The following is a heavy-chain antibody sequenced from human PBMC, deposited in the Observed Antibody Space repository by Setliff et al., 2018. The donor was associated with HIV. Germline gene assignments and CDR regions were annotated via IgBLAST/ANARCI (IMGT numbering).Heavy chain of an antibody. Sequence: PGASLTISCKAVDYTFTTYWIGWVRQMPGEGLEWMGIIYPEDSNIKYNPSFQNQVTISADKSISTAYLQVHNLKASDTATYYCARRDGRSMNAFEIWGPGTMVTVSS. J-gene: IGHJ3*02. CDR2: IYPEDSNI. D-gene: IGHD6-13*01. CDR1: DYTFTTYW. V-gene: IGHV5-51*01. CDR3: ARRDGRSMNAFEI.